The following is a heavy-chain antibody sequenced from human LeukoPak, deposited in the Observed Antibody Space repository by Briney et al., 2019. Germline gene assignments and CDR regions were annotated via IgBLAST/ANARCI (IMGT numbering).Heavy chain of an antibody. CDR2: ISYDGSNK. CDR1: GFTFSSYA. D-gene: IGHD2-15*01. J-gene: IGHJ1*01. CDR3: ARDLGGAGTEYFQH. Sequence: PGGSLRLSCAASGFTFSSYAMHWVRQAPGKGLEWVAVISYDGSNKYYADSVKGRFTISRDNSKNTLYLQMNSLRAEDTAVYYCARDLGGAGTEYFQHWGQGTLVTVSS. V-gene: IGHV3-30-3*01.